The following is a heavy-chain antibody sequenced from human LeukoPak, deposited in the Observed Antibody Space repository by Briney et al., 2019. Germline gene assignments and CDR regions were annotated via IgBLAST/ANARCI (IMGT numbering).Heavy chain of an antibody. CDR1: GGSFDSHC. Sequence: SETLSLTCSVSGGSFDSHCFTWVRQPPGKGLEWIGSIYYSGSTYYNPSLKSRVTISVDTSKNQFSLKLSSVTAADTAVYYCARQSNVLRFLEWLSPFDYWGQGTLVTVSS. D-gene: IGHD3-3*01. J-gene: IGHJ4*02. CDR2: IYYSGST. CDR3: ARQSNVLRFLEWLSPFDY. V-gene: IGHV4-39*01.